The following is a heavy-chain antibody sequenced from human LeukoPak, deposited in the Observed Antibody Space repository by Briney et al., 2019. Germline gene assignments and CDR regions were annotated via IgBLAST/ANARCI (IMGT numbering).Heavy chain of an antibody. Sequence: SQTLSLSCTVSVGSVTGVGYYWSWIRQLPGKGLEWIGYIYYRGSTYYNPSLKSRVAISIDTSKNQVSLQMNSVTAADTAMYYCATSGCGASCYSLDYWGPGTLVTVSS. D-gene: IGHD2-15*01. CDR3: ATSGCGASCYSLDY. V-gene: IGHV4-31*03. J-gene: IGHJ4*01. CDR2: IYYRGST. CDR1: VGSVTGVGYY.